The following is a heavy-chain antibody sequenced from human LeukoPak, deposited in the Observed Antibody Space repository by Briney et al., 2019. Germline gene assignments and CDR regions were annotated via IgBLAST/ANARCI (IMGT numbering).Heavy chain of an antibody. CDR2: IKTDGSQI. D-gene: IGHD3-16*01. J-gene: IGHJ5*02. V-gene: IGHV3-7*01. CDR1: GFTFSDYY. Sequence: SGGSLRLSCAASGFTFSDYYMSWIRQAPGKGLEWVANIKTDGSQIYYVDSVKGRFTISRDNSKNTLYLQMNSLRAEDTAVYYCASTLSKFRAFFDPWGQGTLVTVSS. CDR3: ASTLSKFRAFFDP.